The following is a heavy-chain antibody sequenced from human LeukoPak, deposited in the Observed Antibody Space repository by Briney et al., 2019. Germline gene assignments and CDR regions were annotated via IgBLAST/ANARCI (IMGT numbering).Heavy chain of an antibody. V-gene: IGHV1-2*02. J-gene: IGHJ4*02. D-gene: IGHD3-22*01. CDR1: GYTFTSYY. CDR3: ARDGYDSSGYYS. CDR2: INPNSGGT. Sequence: ASVKVSCKASGYTFTSYYMHWVRQAPGQGLEWMGWINPNSGGTNYAQKFQGRVTMTRDTSISTAYMELSRLRSDDTAVYYCARDGYDSSGYYSWGQGTLVTVSS.